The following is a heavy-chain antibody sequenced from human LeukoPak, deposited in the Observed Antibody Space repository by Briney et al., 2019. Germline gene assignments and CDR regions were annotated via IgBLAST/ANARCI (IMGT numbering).Heavy chain of an antibody. Sequence: SETLSLTCPVSGGSISSSSYYWGWIRQPPGKGLEWIGSIYYSGSTYYNPSLKSRVTISVDTSKNQFSLKLSSVTAADTAVYYCARQHSSGWYTFDYWGQGTLVTVSS. CDR3: ARQHSSGWYTFDY. CDR2: IYYSGST. D-gene: IGHD6-19*01. J-gene: IGHJ4*02. CDR1: GGSISSSSYY. V-gene: IGHV4-39*01.